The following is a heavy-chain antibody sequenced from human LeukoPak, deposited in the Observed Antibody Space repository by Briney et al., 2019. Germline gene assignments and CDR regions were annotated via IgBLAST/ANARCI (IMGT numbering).Heavy chain of an antibody. V-gene: IGHV3-64*01. D-gene: IGHD3-22*01. CDR1: GFTFSSYA. J-gene: IGHJ3*02. CDR3: AREEDYYDSSGYSHAFDI. CDR2: ISSNGGST. Sequence: PGGSLRLSCAASGFTFSSYAMHWVRQAPGKGLEYVSAISSNGGSTYYANSVKSRFTISRDNSKNTLYLQMGSLRAEDMAVYYCAREEDYYDSSGYSHAFDIWGQGTMVTVSS.